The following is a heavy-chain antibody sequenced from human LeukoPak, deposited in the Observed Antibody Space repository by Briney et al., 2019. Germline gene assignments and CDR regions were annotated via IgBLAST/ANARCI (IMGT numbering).Heavy chain of an antibody. CDR2: IYYSGST. CDR1: GGSISSSSYY. CDR3: ARHSGYSSSWYAIDY. Sequence: SETLSLTCTVSGGSISSSSYYWGWIRQPPGKGLEWIGSIYYSGSTYYNPSPKSRVTISVDTSKNQFSLKLSSVTAADTAVYYCARHSGYSSSWYAIDYWGQGTLVTVSS. V-gene: IGHV4-39*01. D-gene: IGHD6-13*01. J-gene: IGHJ4*02.